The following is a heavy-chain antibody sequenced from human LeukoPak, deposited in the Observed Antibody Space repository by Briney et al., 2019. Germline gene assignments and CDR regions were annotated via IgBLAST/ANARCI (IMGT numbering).Heavy chain of an antibody. D-gene: IGHD2-15*01. CDR1: GYSINNYW. CDR3: ARKEYRSGGSCYTWFDP. V-gene: IGHV5-51*01. CDR2: IYPADSDI. J-gene: IGHJ5*02. Sequence: GESLKISCKGSGYSINNYWIGWVRQMPGKGLEWMGIIYPADSDIRYSPSFQGQVTISADKSISTAYLQWSSLKASDTAMYYWARKEYRSGGSCYTWFDPWGQGTLVTVS.